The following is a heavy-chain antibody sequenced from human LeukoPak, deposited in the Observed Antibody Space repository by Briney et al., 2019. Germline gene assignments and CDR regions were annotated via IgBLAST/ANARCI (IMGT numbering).Heavy chain of an antibody. CDR3: ARGWLVGGGSLD. CDR2: INHSGST. J-gene: IGHJ4*02. CDR1: GFTFSTYG. Sequence: GTLRLSCAASGFTFSTYGMTWVRQPPGKGLEWIGEINHSGSTNYNPSLKSRVTISVDTSKNQFSLKLSSVTAADTAVYYCARGWLVGGGSLDWGQGTLVTVSS. D-gene: IGHD2-15*01. V-gene: IGHV4-34*01.